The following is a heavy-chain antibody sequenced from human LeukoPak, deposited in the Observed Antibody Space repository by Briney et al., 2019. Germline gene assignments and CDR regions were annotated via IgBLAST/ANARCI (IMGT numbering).Heavy chain of an antibody. CDR1: GGTFSSYA. CDR3: ARARNWNGYYFDY. V-gene: IGHV1-69*13. Sequence: EASVKVSCKASGGTFSSYAISWVRQAPGQGLEWMGGIIPIFGTANYAQKFQGRVTITADESTSTAYMELSSQRSEDTAVYYCARARNWNGYYFDYWGQGTLVTVSS. CDR2: IIPIFGTA. J-gene: IGHJ4*02. D-gene: IGHD1-1*01.